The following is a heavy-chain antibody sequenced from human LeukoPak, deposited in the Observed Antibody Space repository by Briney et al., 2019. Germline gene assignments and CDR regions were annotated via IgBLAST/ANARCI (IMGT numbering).Heavy chain of an antibody. CDR1: GFTFRSYW. CDR2: INSDGTRT. J-gene: IGHJ4*02. V-gene: IGHV3-74*01. CDR3: ARGLHSAADGTVGY. D-gene: IGHD6-13*01. Sequence: PGGSLRLSCAASGFTFRSYWMHWVRQAPGKGLVWVSRINSDGTRTTYADSVKGRITISRDNAKNTLYLEINSLRVEDTAVYYCARGLHSAADGTVGYWGQGTLVTVSP.